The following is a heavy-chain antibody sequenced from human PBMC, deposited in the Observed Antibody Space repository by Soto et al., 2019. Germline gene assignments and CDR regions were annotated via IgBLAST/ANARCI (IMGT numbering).Heavy chain of an antibody. CDR2: IWYDGSNK. CDR1: GFTLSSYG. CDR3: AREISRSGYDFLDNTNQDKDGSDY. V-gene: IGHV3-33*01. D-gene: IGHD5-12*01. Sequence: GGSLRLSCAASGFTLSSYGMHWVRRAPGKGLEWVAVIWYDGSNKYYADSVKGRFTISRDNSKNTLYLQMNSLRAEDTAVYYCAREISRSGYDFLDNTNQDKDGSDYWGQGTLVTVSS. J-gene: IGHJ4*02.